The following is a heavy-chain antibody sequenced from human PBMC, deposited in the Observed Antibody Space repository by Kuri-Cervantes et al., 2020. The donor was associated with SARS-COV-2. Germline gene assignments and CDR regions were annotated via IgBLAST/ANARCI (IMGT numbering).Heavy chain of an antibody. CDR3: ARGGSCNSGTCFDY. Sequence: GGSLRLSCAASGFTVSTNYMSWVRQAPGKGLEWVSLIYSSGNTHYADSVKGRLTISRDNSKNTLYLQLNSLSVDDTAVYYCARGGSCNSGTCFDYWGQGTLVTVSS. D-gene: IGHD2-15*01. V-gene: IGHV3-53*01. CDR2: IYSSGNT. J-gene: IGHJ4*02. CDR1: GFTVSTNY.